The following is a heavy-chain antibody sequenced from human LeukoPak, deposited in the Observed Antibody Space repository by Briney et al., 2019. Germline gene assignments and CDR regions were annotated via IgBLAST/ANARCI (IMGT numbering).Heavy chain of an antibody. D-gene: IGHD2-2*01. J-gene: IGHJ5*02. CDR3: ATHRCTTTTCYGFDP. V-gene: IGHV1-24*01. Sequence: ASVKVSCKVSGYTLTELSMHWVRQAPGKGLEWMGGFDPEDEETIYAQKFQGRVTMTEDTSTATAYMELSSLRSEDTAVYCCATHRCTTTTCYGFDPWGQGTLVTVSS. CDR2: FDPEDEET. CDR1: GYTLTELS.